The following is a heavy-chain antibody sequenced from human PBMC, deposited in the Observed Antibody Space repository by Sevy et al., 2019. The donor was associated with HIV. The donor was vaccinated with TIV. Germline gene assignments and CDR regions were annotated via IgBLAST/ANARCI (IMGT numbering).Heavy chain of an antibody. Sequence: ASVKVSCKASGYTFTSYYMHWVRQAPGQGLEWMGIINPSGGSTCYAQKFQGRVTMTRDTSTSTVYMELSSLRSEDTAAYYCARGFDSSGYRANDAFDIWGQGTMVTVSS. V-gene: IGHV1-46*03. CDR1: GYTFTSYY. CDR3: ARGFDSSGYRANDAFDI. CDR2: INPSGGST. D-gene: IGHD3-22*01. J-gene: IGHJ3*02.